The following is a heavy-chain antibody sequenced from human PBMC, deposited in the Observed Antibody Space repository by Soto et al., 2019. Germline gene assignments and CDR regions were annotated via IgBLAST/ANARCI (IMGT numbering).Heavy chain of an antibody. V-gene: IGHV3-53*01. CDR3: ARGERSGSLYYFDY. CDR2: IYSGGST. Sequence: GGSLRLSCAASGFTVISNYMSWARQPPGKGLEWVSVIYSGGSTYYADSVKGRFTISRDNSKNTLYLQMNSLRAEDTAVYYCARGERSGSLYYFDYWGQGTLVTVSS. CDR1: GFTVISNY. D-gene: IGHD1-26*01. J-gene: IGHJ4*02.